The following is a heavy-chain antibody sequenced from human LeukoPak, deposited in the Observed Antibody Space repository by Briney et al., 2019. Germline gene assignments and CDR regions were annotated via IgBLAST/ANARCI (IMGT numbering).Heavy chain of an antibody. V-gene: IGHV4-39*07. Sequence: SETLSLTCTVSGGSISSSSYYWGWIRQPPGKGLEWIGSIYYSGSTYYNPSLKSRVTISVDTSKNQFSLKLSSVTAADTAVYYCARPSDGLYQAVYGDSSGYAYDAFDIWGQGTMVTVSS. CDR3: ARPSDGLYQAVYGDSSGYAYDAFDI. D-gene: IGHD3-22*01. J-gene: IGHJ3*02. CDR1: GGSISSSSYY. CDR2: IYYSGST.